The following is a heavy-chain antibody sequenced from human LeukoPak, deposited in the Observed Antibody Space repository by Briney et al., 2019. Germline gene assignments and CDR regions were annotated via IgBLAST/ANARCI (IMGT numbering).Heavy chain of an antibody. J-gene: IGHJ5*02. D-gene: IGHD3-10*01. CDR2: INDSGST. CDR1: GGSISSGGYY. V-gene: IGHV4-39*07. CDR3: ARNGVRGVIINWFDP. Sequence: SETLSLTCTVSGGSISSGGYYWSWIRQPPGKGLEWIGEINDSGSTNYNPSLKSRVTISVDTSKNQFSLKLSSVTAADTAVYYCARNGVRGVIINWFDPWGQGTLVTVSS.